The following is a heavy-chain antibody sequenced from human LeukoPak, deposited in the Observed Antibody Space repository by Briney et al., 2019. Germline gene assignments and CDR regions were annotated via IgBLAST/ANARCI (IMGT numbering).Heavy chain of an antibody. CDR1: GGSISGYY. Sequence: PSETLSLTCAVSGGSISGYYWSWVRQSPGRGLEYIGHIHSSGRTDYNPSLQSRVTISIHPSGNQFSLWLNSVTAADTAVYFCARGNNYDFWSGYYSAFDYWGQGTLVTVSS. CDR3: ARGNNYDFWSGYYSAFDY. V-gene: IGHV4-59*01. CDR2: IHSSGRT. D-gene: IGHD3-3*01. J-gene: IGHJ4*02.